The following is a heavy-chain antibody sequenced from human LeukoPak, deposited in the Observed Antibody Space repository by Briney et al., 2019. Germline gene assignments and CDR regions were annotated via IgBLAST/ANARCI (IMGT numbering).Heavy chain of an antibody. CDR1: GGSFSGYY. D-gene: IGHD5-18*01. V-gene: IGHV4-34*01. J-gene: IGHJ4*02. CDR2: INHSGST. CDR3: ARRGTAMVDY. Sequence: SETLSLTCAVYGGSFSGYYWSWIRQPPGKGLEWIGEINHSGSTNYNPTLKSRVTISVDTSKNQFSLKLSSVTAADTAVYYCARRGTAMVDYWGQGTLVTVSS.